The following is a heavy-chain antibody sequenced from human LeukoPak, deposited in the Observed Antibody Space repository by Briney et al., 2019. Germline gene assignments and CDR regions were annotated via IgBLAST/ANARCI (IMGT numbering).Heavy chain of an antibody. Sequence: PGWSLRLSCAASGFIFSNYWMSWVRQAPGKGLEWVAKINEGGSEKHSVDSVKGRFTISRDNAKNSLYLEMNGLRAEDTAVYYCARYDGYDLRYWGQGTLVTVS. CDR3: ARYDGYDLRY. V-gene: IGHV3-7*04. D-gene: IGHD3-3*01. CDR1: GFIFSNYW. CDR2: INEGGSEK. J-gene: IGHJ4*02.